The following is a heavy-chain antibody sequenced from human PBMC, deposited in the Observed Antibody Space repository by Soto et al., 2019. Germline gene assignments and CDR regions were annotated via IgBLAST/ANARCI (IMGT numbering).Heavy chain of an antibody. CDR2: ISYDGNNK. D-gene: IGHD1-1*01. CDR1: GFTFSSYG. J-gene: IGHJ4*02. Sequence: QVQLVESGGGVVQPGRSLRLSCAASGFTFSSYGMHWVRHAPGKGLQWVAVISYDGNNKYYADSVKGRFTISRDNSKNTLSLQMNSLRAEDTAVYYCAKSVYNWNDGFFDYWGEGTLVTVAS. V-gene: IGHV3-30*18. CDR3: AKSVYNWNDGFFDY.